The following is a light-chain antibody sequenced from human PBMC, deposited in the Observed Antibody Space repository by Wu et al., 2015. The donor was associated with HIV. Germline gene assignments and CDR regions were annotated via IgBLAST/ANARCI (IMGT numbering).Light chain of an antibody. CDR2: SAS. J-gene: IGKJ5*01. Sequence: IQLTQSPSSLSASVGDRVTITCRASQGISSYLAWYQQKPGEAPKVLIYSASTLESGVPSRFSGSGSGTEFTLSISSLQPEDFATYYCQQLNSYPITFGQGTRLEIK. CDR3: QQLNSYPIT. CDR1: QGISSY. V-gene: IGKV1-9*01.